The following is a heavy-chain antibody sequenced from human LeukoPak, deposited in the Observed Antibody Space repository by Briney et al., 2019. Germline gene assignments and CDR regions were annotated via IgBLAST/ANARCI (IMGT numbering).Heavy chain of an antibody. Sequence: SETLSLTCAVYGGSFSGYYWSWIRQPPGKGLEWIGEINHSGSTNYNPSLKSRVTISVDTSKNQFSPKLSSVTAADTAVYYCAFLFRGNSYWGQGTLVTVSS. V-gene: IGHV4-34*01. D-gene: IGHD3-10*01. CDR1: GGSFSGYY. CDR2: INHSGST. CDR3: AFLFRGNSY. J-gene: IGHJ4*02.